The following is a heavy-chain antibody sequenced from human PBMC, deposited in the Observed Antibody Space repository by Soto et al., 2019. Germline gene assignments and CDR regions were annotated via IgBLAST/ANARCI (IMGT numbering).Heavy chain of an antibody. CDR1: GGSVSSRDYY. Sequence: PSETLSLTCTVSGGSVSSRDYYWNWIRQTPGKGLEWIGYVYYSGSTYYNPSLKSRIITSVDTSKNQFSLRVDSVTSADTAFYYCARSPYGSEGYFDFWGQGTLVTVSS. CDR2: VYYSGST. J-gene: IGHJ4*02. CDR3: ARSPYGSEGYFDF. V-gene: IGHV4-30-4*01. D-gene: IGHD3-10*01.